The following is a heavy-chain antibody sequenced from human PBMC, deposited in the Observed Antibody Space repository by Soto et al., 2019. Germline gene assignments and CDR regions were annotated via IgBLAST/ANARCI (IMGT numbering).Heavy chain of an antibody. CDR1: GGSISSGDYY. CDR3: ARGGDDYCDYDSWYFDL. Sequence: QVQLQESGPGLVKPSQTLSLTCTVSGGSISSGDYYWSWIRQPPGKGLEWIGYIYYSGSTYYNPSLKSRVTISVDTSKNQFSLKLSAVTAADTAVYYCARGGDDYCDYDSWYFDLWGRGTLVTVSS. V-gene: IGHV4-30-4*01. J-gene: IGHJ2*01. CDR2: IYYSGST. D-gene: IGHD4-17*01.